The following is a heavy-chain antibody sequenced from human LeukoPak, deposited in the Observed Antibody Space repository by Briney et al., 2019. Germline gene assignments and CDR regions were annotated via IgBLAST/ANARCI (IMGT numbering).Heavy chain of an antibody. CDR3: VREVKGYGSSWYQNWFDP. V-gene: IGHV4-34*01. Sequence: NTSETLSLTCAVYGGSFSGYYWSWIRQPPGKGLEWIGEIDRRGSTNYNPSLTSRVTISIDTSKNQFSLKLSSVTAADTAVYYCVREVKGYGSSWYQNWFDPWGQGTLVTVSS. CDR1: GGSFSGYY. J-gene: IGHJ5*02. D-gene: IGHD6-13*01. CDR2: IDRRGST.